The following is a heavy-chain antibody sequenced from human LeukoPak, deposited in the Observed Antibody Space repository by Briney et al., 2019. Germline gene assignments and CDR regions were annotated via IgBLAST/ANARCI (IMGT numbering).Heavy chain of an antibody. V-gene: IGHV3-30-3*01. CDR3: AKDVATVGIVDF. J-gene: IGHJ4*02. D-gene: IGHD2-21*01. CDR1: GFTFSSYA. Sequence: GGSLRLSCAASGFTFSSYAMHWVRQAPGKGLEWVAVISYDGSNKYYADSVKGRFTISRDNSKNTLYLQMLNLRTEDTAFYYCAKDVATVGIVDFWGQGTLVTVSS. CDR2: ISYDGSNK.